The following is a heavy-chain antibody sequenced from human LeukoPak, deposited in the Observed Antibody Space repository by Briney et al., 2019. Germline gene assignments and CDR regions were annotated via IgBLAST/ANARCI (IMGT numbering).Heavy chain of an antibody. CDR3: AKDLGRTSDY. J-gene: IGHJ4*02. D-gene: IGHD3/OR15-3a*01. CDR2: ISWNSDSI. Sequence: HPGRSLRLSCAASGFTFDDYAMHWVRQAPGKGLEWVSGISWNSDSIGYADSVKGRFTISRDNAENSLYLQMNSLRAEDTALYYCAKDLGRTSDYWGQGTLVSVSS. V-gene: IGHV3-9*01. CDR1: GFTFDDYA.